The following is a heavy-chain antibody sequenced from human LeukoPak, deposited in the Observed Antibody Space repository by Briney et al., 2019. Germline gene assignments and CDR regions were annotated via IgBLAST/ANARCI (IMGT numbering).Heavy chain of an antibody. CDR2: INPDGSWT. CDR3: ARYEQRPGVTASDP. CDR1: GLTFNRYW. J-gene: IGHJ5*02. D-gene: IGHD2-21*02. Sequence: GGSVSLPCAASGLTFNRYWMVWFPHAPGKGLVWVSCINPDGSWTLHADSVKRLFAISRDYARNTLYLQMNSLGVEETAMYYGARYEQRPGVTASDPWSQGTLVTVSA. V-gene: IGHV3-74*01.